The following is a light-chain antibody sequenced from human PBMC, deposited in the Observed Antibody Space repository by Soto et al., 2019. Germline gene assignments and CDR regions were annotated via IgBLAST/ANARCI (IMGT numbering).Light chain of an antibody. CDR2: EDK. Sequence: QSALTQPASVSGSPGQSITISCSGTSSDVGSYNLLSWYQQHPGKVPKLMIYEDKKRPSAVSTRFSGSKSGNTASLTISGLQPEDEADYYCCSYAGSSSLIFGGGTKLTVL. CDR3: CSYAGSSSLI. V-gene: IGLV2-23*01. J-gene: IGLJ2*01. CDR1: SSDVGSYNL.